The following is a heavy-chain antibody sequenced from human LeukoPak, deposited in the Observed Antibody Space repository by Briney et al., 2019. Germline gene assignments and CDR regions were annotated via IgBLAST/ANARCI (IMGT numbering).Heavy chain of an antibody. V-gene: IGHV3-74*01. Sequence: GSLRLSFAASGFPFSKYWMLWVRPAPGKGLESVSRINTDGTVTTYADSVKGRFTVSRDNADNTMFLQMNSVRDEDTAVYYCATKQWLAPPPDSWGQGTPVTVSS. J-gene: IGHJ4*02. CDR1: GFPFSKYW. D-gene: IGHD6-19*01. CDR3: ATKQWLAPPPDS. CDR2: INTDGTVT.